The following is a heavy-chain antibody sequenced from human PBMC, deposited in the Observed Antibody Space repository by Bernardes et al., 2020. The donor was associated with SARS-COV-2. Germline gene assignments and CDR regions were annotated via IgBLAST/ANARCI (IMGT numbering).Heavy chain of an antibody. D-gene: IGHD3-16*01. Sequence: GGSLRLSCAASGFPFSSYAMGWVRQSAGKGLDWVSTVSGSGGRTYYADSVKGRFIISRDNSKNTLILEMNSLRVDDTATYYCAIPGGDWGQGTLVTVSS. V-gene: IGHV3-23*01. CDR3: AIPGGD. CDR1: GFPFSSYA. J-gene: IGHJ4*02. CDR2: VSGSGGRT.